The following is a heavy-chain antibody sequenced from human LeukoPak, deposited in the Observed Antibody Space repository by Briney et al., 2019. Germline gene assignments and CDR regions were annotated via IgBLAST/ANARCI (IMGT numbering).Heavy chain of an antibody. V-gene: IGHV3-21*01. J-gene: IGHJ6*03. CDR2: ISSSSSYI. D-gene: IGHD3-10*01. CDR3: ARVVAMVRGVTLYYYYYMDV. Sequence: GGSLRLSCAASGFTFSSYSMNWVRQAPGKGLEWVSSISSSSSYIYYADSVKGRFTISRDNAKNSLYLQMNSLRAEDTAVYYCARVVAMVRGVTLYYYYYMDVWGKGTTVTVSS. CDR1: GFTFSSYS.